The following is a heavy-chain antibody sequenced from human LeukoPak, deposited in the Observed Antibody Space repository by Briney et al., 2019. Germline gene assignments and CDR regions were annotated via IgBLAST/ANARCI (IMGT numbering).Heavy chain of an antibody. CDR3: AKMGSMVRGVIISPLTSH. J-gene: IGHJ4*02. D-gene: IGHD3-10*01. CDR2: ISGSGGSA. Sequence: GGSLRLSCAASGFTFSSYAMSWVRQAPGKGLEWVSAISGSGGSAYYADSVKGRFTISRDNSKNTLYLQMNSLRAEDTAVYYCAKMGSMVRGVIISPLTSHWGQGTLVTVSS. CDR1: GFTFSSYA. V-gene: IGHV3-23*01.